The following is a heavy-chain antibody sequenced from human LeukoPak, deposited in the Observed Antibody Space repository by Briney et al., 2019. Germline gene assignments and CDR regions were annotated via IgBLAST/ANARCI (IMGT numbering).Heavy chain of an antibody. CDR1: GGSFSGYY. D-gene: IGHD3-10*01. CDR2: IYYSGST. J-gene: IGHJ5*02. Sequence: SETLSLTCAVYGGSFSGYYWSWIRQPPGKGLEWIGYIYYSGSTNYNPSLKSRVTISVDTSKNQFSLKLSSVTAADTAVYYCARYTYYYGSGSYKGNWFDPWGQGTLVTASS. V-gene: IGHV4-59*08. CDR3: ARYTYYYGSGSYKGNWFDP.